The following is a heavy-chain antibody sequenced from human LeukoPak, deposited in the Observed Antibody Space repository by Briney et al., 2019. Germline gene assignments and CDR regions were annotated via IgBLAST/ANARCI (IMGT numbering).Heavy chain of an antibody. V-gene: IGHV3-53*01. D-gene: IGHD3-22*01. CDR1: SLIVSSKY. CDR3: GGLKSSGYLIEY. CDR2: IYSGGDT. Sequence: GGSLRLSCAPSSLIVSSKYTRWARQPAREWREWVSVIYSGGDTYYADSVKGRFTISRDNSKNTLNLQMNRLRIDDTAVYYCGGLKSSGYLIEYWGQGTLVTVSS. J-gene: IGHJ4*02.